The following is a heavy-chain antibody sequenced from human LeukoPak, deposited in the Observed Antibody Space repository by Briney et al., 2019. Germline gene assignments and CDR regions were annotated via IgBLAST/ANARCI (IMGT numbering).Heavy chain of an antibody. CDR1: GFTFSSYS. J-gene: IGHJ3*02. CDR3: ARDKDYSTAFDT. D-gene: IGHD4-11*01. Sequence: GGSLRLSCAASGFTFSSYSMNWVRQAPGKGLEWVSSISSSSSYIYYADSVKGRFTISRDNAKNSLYLQMNSLRAEDTAVYYCARDKDYSTAFDTWGQGTMVTVSS. CDR2: ISSSSSYI. V-gene: IGHV3-21*01.